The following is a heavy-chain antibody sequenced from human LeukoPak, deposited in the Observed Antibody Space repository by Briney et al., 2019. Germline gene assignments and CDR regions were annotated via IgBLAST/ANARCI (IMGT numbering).Heavy chain of an antibody. Sequence: SETLSLTCAVYGGSFRGYYWSWIREPPGKGLEGSGEINHSGSTNYNPSLKSRVTISVDTSNNQFSLKLSSVTAADTPVYYCASPGGALPDPNHYGMDVWRQGTTVTVSS. CDR2: INHSGST. CDR1: GGSFRGYY. D-gene: IGHD1-26*01. J-gene: IGHJ6*02. CDR3: ASPGGALPDPNHYGMDV. V-gene: IGHV4-34*01.